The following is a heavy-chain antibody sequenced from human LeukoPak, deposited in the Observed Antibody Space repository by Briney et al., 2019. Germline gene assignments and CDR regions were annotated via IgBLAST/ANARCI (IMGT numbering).Heavy chain of an antibody. CDR1: RFTLDGYA. CDR3: AKSSLRYSSSWLPVDY. J-gene: IGHJ4*02. V-gene: IGHV3-9*01. Sequence: PGGSPKLPCAAPRFTLDGYAMHWVRQAPGKGLEWVSGISWNGGSIGYADSVKGRFTISRDNAKNSLYLQMNSLRAEDTALYYCAKSSLRYSSSWLPVDYWGQGTLVTVSS. D-gene: IGHD6-13*01. CDR2: ISWNGGSI.